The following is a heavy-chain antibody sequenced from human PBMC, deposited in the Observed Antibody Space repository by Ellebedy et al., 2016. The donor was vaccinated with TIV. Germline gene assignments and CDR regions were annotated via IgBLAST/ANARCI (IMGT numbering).Heavy chain of an antibody. Sequence: PGGSLRLSCAASGFSFSSYWMHWVRQAPGKGLVWVSRINGDGSSTNYADSVKGRFTISRDNAKNTLYLQMNSLRAEDTAVYYCAREMTMVRGNLAFDIWGQGTLVIVSS. CDR1: GFSFSSYW. CDR3: AREMTMVRGNLAFDI. CDR2: INGDGSST. D-gene: IGHD3-10*01. J-gene: IGHJ3*02. V-gene: IGHV3-74*01.